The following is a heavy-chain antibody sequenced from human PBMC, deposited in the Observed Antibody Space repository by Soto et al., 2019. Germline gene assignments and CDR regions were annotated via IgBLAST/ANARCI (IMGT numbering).Heavy chain of an antibody. D-gene: IGHD3-10*01. CDR2: ISDGGGST. V-gene: IGHV3-23*01. CDR3: ARKGSGTVPFVY. J-gene: IGHJ4*02. CDR1: GFTFSSYA. Sequence: GGSLRLSCAASGFTFSSYAMSWVRQAPGRGLEWVSAISDGGGSTYYGDYVKGRFTISRDNSKNTLFLQMNSLRAEDTAVYYCARKGSGTVPFVYWGQGTLVTVSS.